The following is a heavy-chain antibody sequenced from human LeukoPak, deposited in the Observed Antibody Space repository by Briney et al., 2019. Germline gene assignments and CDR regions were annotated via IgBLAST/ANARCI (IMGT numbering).Heavy chain of an antibody. V-gene: IGHV4-59*01. Sequence: SETLSLTCTVSGSSISSYYWSWIRQPPGKGLEWIGYYHYSGSTNYNPSLKSRVTMSVDTSKNHFSLKLTSVTAADTAVYYCARGEYSSSWNFVLHWGQGTLVTVSS. J-gene: IGHJ4*02. D-gene: IGHD6-13*01. CDR3: ARGEYSSSWNFVLH. CDR2: YHYSGST. CDR1: GSSISSYY.